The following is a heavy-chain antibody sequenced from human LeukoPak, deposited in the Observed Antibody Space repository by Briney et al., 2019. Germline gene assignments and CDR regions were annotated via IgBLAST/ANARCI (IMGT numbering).Heavy chain of an antibody. V-gene: IGHV4-39*01. CDR2: IHYSGCT. J-gene: IGHJ6*02. CDR3: ARTNKHGGYCSSTSCYGRYYYYGMDV. D-gene: IGHD2-2*01. CDR1: GGSISSSNYS. Sequence: PSETLSLTCTVSGGSISSSNYSWGWIRQPPGKGLEWIGSIHYSGCTYYNPSLKSRVTVSVDTSKNQFTVNLSSVTAADTAVYYCARTNKHGGYCSSTSCYGRYYYYGMDVWGQGTTVTVSS.